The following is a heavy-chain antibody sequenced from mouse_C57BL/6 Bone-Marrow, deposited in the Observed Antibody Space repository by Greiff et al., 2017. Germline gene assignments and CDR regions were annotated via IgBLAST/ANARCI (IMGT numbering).Heavy chain of an antibody. Sequence: EVMLVESGGGLVQPGGSLSLSCAASGFTFTDYYMSWVRQPPGKALEWLGFIRNKANGYTTEYSASVKGRFTISRDNSQSILYLQMNALRAEDSATYYCATNWDDWFAYWGQGTLVTVSA. D-gene: IGHD4-1*01. V-gene: IGHV7-3*01. CDR1: GFTFTDYY. J-gene: IGHJ3*01. CDR2: IRNKANGYTT. CDR3: ATNWDDWFAY.